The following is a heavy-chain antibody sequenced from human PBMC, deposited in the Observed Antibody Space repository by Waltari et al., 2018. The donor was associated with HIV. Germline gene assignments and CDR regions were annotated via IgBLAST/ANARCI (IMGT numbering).Heavy chain of an antibody. Sequence: QVQLQQWGAGLLKPSETLSRTCAVSCVSFSGYYWSWVHQPPGKGLEWIGEINHSGSTNYNPSLKSRVTISVDTSKNQFSLKLSSVTAADTAVYYCARGSGRGYFDYWGQVTLVTVSS. V-gene: IGHV4-34*01. CDR1: CVSFSGYY. D-gene: IGHD6-19*01. J-gene: IGHJ4*02. CDR3: ARGSGRGYFDY. CDR2: INHSGST.